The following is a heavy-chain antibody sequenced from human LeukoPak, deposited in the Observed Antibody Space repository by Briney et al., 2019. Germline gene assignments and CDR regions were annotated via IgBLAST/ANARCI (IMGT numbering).Heavy chain of an antibody. CDR3: ARQTDQGYGYNLILAFDV. CDR2: ISGSGGST. Sequence: PGGSLRLSCAASGFTFSSYAMSWVRQAPGKGLEWVSAISGSGGSTYYADSVKGRFTISRDNSKNTLYLQMNSLRAEDTAVYYCARQTDQGYGYNLILAFDVWGQGTMVTVSS. V-gene: IGHV3-23*01. CDR1: GFTFSSYA. D-gene: IGHD5-24*01. J-gene: IGHJ3*01.